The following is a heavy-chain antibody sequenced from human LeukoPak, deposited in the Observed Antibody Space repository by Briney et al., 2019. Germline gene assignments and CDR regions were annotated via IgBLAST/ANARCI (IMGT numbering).Heavy chain of an antibody. J-gene: IGHJ3*02. CDR1: GYSFTSYW. CDR2: IYPGDSDT. D-gene: IGHD4-17*01. Sequence: GESLKISCKGSGYSFTSYWIGWVCQMPGKGLEWMGIIYPGDSDTRYSPSFQGQVTISADKSISTAYLQWSSLKASDTAMYYCARQRPDYGDWGGAFDIWGQGTMVTVSS. V-gene: IGHV5-51*01. CDR3: ARQRPDYGDWGGAFDI.